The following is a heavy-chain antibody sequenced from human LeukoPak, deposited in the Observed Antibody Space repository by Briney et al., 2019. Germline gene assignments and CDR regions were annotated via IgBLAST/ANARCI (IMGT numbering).Heavy chain of an antibody. V-gene: IGHV3-48*01. D-gene: IGHD6-19*01. CDR1: GFTFSSYS. Sequence: GGSLRLSCAASGFTFSSYSMNWVRQAPGKGLEWASYISSSSSTIYYADSVKGRFTISRDNAKNSLYLQMNSLRAEDTAVYYCARDRGIAVADYFGYWGQGTLVTVSS. CDR2: ISSSSSTI. J-gene: IGHJ4*02. CDR3: ARDRGIAVADYFGY.